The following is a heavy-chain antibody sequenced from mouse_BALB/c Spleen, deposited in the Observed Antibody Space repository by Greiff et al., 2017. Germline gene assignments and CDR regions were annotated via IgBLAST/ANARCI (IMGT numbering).Heavy chain of an antibody. J-gene: IGHJ3*01. CDR3: ARGGPWFAY. Sequence: EVKLVESGPELVKPGASVKMSCKASGYTFTSYVMHWVKQKPGQGLEWIGYINPYNDGTKYNEKFKGKATLSSDKSSSTAYMELSSLTSEDSAVYYCARGGPWFAYWGQGTLVTVSA. CDR1: GYTFTSYV. CDR2: INPYNDGT. V-gene: IGHV1-14*01.